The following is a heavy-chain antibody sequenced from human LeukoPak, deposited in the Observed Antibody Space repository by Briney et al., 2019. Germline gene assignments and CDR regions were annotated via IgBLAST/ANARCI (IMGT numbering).Heavy chain of an antibody. CDR3: ARNTYYYGMDV. CDR2: MYLSGTT. V-gene: IGHV4-4*02. Sequence: KPSGTLSLTCTVSGDSINSLDLWSWVRQPPGKGLEWIGEMYLSGTTHSNPSVKSRVTISIDKSKNQFFLNLSSVTAADTAVYYCARNTYYYGMDVWGQGTTVTVSS. CDR1: GDSINSLDL. J-gene: IGHJ6*02.